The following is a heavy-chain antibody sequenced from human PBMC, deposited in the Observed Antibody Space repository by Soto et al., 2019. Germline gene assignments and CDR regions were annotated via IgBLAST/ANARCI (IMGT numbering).Heavy chain of an antibody. CDR2: ISRSGSTI. CDR3: ARALYSGSSIPVSDY. Sequence: PGGSLRLSFAASGFTFSSYEMTGVRQAPGKGLEWVSYISRSGSTIYYADSVRGRFTIPRDNAKNSLVLQMNSLRAEDTAVYYCARALYSGSSIPVSDYWGQGTLVTVSS. V-gene: IGHV3-48*03. J-gene: IGHJ4*02. D-gene: IGHD6-13*01. CDR1: GFTFSSYE.